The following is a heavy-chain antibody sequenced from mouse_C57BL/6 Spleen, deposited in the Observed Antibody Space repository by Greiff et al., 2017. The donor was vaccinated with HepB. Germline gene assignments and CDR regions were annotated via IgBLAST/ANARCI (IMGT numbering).Heavy chain of an antibody. D-gene: IGHD1-1*01. J-gene: IGHJ2*01. CDR2: IYPGSGST. Sequence: QVQLQQSGAELVKPGASVKMSCKASGYTFTSYWITWVKQRPGQGLEWIGDIYPGSGSTNYNEKFKSKATLTVDTSSSTAYMQLSSLTSADSAVYYCARPLRTTVVAHFDYWGQGTTLTVSS. CDR3: ARPLRTTVVAHFDY. V-gene: IGHV1-55*01. CDR1: GYTFTSYW.